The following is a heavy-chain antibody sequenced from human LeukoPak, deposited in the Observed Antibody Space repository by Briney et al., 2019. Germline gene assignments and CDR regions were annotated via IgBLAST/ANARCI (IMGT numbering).Heavy chain of an antibody. Sequence: ETLSLTCTVSGGSISSSYYYWGWIRQPPGKGLEWIGSIYYSGSTYYNPSLKSRVTISVDTSKNQFSLKLSSVTAADTAVYYCARGRVYAMDYWGQGTLVTVSS. CDR1: GGSISSSYYY. J-gene: IGHJ4*02. CDR3: ARGRVYAMDY. V-gene: IGHV4-39*01. CDR2: IYYSGST. D-gene: IGHD2-8*01.